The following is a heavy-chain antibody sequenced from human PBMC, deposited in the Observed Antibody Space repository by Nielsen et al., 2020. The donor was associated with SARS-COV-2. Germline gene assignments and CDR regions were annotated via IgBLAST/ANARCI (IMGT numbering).Heavy chain of an antibody. D-gene: IGHD5-18*01. Sequence: ASVKVSCKASDYSFTTFGIHWVRQTPGQGLEWMGWISTHNGHTAYAQNLQGRVTMTTDTSTSTAYVELRSLSSDDTAVYYCARGGDTSLVPYFNSLDVWGQGTTVTVSS. CDR2: ISTHNGHT. CDR1: DYSFTTFG. J-gene: IGHJ6*02. V-gene: IGHV1-18*01. CDR3: ARGGDTSLVPYFNSLDV.